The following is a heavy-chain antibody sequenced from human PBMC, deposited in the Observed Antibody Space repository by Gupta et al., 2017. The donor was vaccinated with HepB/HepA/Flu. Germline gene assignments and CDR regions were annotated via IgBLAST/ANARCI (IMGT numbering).Heavy chain of an antibody. J-gene: IGHJ6*02. V-gene: IGHV3-7*04. CDR3: ARLYYYGSGSYGYYGMDV. Sequence: TISRDNAKNSLYLQMNSLRAEDTAVYYCARLYYYGSGSYGYYGMDVWGQGTTVTVSS. D-gene: IGHD3-10*01.